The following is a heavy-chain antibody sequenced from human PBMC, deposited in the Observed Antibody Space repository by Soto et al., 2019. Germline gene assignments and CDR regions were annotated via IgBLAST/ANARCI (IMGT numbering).Heavy chain of an antibody. J-gene: IGHJ6*02. D-gene: IGHD6-19*01. Sequence: QVQLVQSGAEVKKPGSSVKVSCKASGGTFSSYAISWVRQAPGQGLEWMGGIIPIFGTANYAQKFQGRVTINGDESTSTAYMELSRLRSEDTAGYYCAREEIAVAGTKDYYYYYGMDVWGQGTTVTVSS. CDR1: GGTFSSYA. V-gene: IGHV1-69*01. CDR2: IIPIFGTA. CDR3: AREEIAVAGTKDYYYYYGMDV.